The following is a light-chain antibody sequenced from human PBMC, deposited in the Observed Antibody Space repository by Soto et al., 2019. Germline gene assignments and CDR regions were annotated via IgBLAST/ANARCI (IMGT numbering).Light chain of an antibody. Sequence: EIVLTQYPGTLSLSPGERATLSCRASQSVSSTYIAWYQQNPGQAPRLLIYGASSRATGIPDRFSGSGSGTDFTLTISRLEPEDFAVYFCQQYGRSPPFTFGQGAKVEIK. J-gene: IGKJ2*01. CDR1: QSVSSTY. CDR3: QQYGRSPPFT. CDR2: GAS. V-gene: IGKV3-20*01.